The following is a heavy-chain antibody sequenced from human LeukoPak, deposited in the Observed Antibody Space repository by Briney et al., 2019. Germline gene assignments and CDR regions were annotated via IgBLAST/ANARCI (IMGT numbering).Heavy chain of an antibody. CDR2: IYYSGST. D-gene: IGHD1-7*01. J-gene: IGHJ5*02. CDR3: ARASWNWWFDP. Sequence: SSETLSLTXTVSGGPISSSSYYWSWIRQPPGKGLEWIGYIYYSGSTYYNPSLKSRVTISVDTSKNQFSLKLSSVTAADTAVYYCARASWNWWFDPWGQGTLVTVSS. CDR1: GGPISSSSYY. V-gene: IGHV4-30-4*08.